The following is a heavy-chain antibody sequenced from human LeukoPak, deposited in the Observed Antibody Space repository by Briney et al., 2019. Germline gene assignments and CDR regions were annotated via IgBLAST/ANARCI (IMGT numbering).Heavy chain of an antibody. CDR2: IYYSGST. J-gene: IGHJ3*02. D-gene: IGHD1-26*01. CDR3: ARVMIVGATQDAFDI. Sequence: SQTLSLTCTVSGGSISSGGYYWSWIRQHPGKGLEWIGYIYYSGSTYYNPSLKSRVTISVDTSKNQFSLKLSSVTAADTALYYCARVMIVGATQDAFDIWGQGTMVTVSS. CDR1: GGSISSGGYY. V-gene: IGHV4-31*03.